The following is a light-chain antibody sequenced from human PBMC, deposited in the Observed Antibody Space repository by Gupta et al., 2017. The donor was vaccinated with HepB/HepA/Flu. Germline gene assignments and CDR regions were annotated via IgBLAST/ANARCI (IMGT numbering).Light chain of an antibody. CDR3: CYAAGHATFVV. Sequence: QSALPQPASVSRSPAQSISISCTGSSSDVSLYNLVSWHQQHPGNAHNLIIPDVNNRPPGIPDRFSGSNTGTTDSLIIFLPQAEAESYYDACYAAGHATFVVFGGGTKITVL. V-gene: IGLV2-23*02. J-gene: IGLJ2*01. CDR2: DVN. CDR1: SSDVSLYNL.